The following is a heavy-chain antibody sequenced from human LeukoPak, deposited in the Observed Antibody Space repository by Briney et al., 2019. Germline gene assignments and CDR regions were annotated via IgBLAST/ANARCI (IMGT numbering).Heavy chain of an antibody. CDR3: ARDPSPHYGGNLDAFDI. CDR1: GGSISSGGYY. V-gene: IGHV4-31*03. CDR2: IYYSGST. D-gene: IGHD4-23*01. Sequence: SPTLSLTCTVSGGSISSGGYYWSWIRQHPGKGLEWIGYIYYSGSTYYNPSLKSRVTISVDTSKNQFSLKLSSVTAADTAVYYCARDPSPHYGGNLDAFDIWGQGTMVTVSS. J-gene: IGHJ3*02.